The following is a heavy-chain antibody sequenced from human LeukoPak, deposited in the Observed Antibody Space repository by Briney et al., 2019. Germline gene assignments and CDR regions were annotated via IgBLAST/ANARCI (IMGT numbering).Heavy chain of an antibody. V-gene: IGHV3-30*02. CDR1: GFTLSSYS. D-gene: IGHD3-10*01. Sequence: GGSLRLSCIASGFTLSSYSMNWVRQAPGKGLEWEAFIRYDGSNKYYADSVKGRFTISRDNSKNTLYLQMNSLRAEDTAVYYCAKDGDGYYGSGSYSDYWGQGTLVTVSS. CDR3: AKDGDGYYGSGSYSDY. J-gene: IGHJ4*02. CDR2: IRYDGSNK.